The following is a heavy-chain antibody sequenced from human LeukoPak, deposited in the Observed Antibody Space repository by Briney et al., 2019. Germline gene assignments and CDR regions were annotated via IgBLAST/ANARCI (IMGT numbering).Heavy chain of an antibody. Sequence: GESLQISCKGSGYSFTSYWIGWVRQMPGKGLEWMGIIYPSDSDTRYSPSFQGQVTISADKSISTAYLQWSSLKASDTAMYYCARRYSSSWTKYYFDYWGQGTLDTVSS. J-gene: IGHJ4*02. CDR2: IYPSDSDT. CDR3: ARRYSSSWTKYYFDY. D-gene: IGHD6-13*01. CDR1: GYSFTSYW. V-gene: IGHV5-51*01.